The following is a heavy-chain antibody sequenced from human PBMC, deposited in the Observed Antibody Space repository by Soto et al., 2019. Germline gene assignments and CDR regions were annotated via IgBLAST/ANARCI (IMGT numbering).Heavy chain of an antibody. V-gene: IGHV4-31*03. D-gene: IGHD2-21*02. Sequence: TLSLTCTVSGGSISSGGYYWSWIRQHPGKGLEWIGYIYYSGSTYYNPSLKSRVTISVDTSKNQFSLKLSSVTAADTAVYYCARGAKIVVVTAMENWFDPWGQGTLVTVSS. CDR2: IYYSGST. CDR3: ARGAKIVVVTAMENWFDP. J-gene: IGHJ5*02. CDR1: GGSISSGGYY.